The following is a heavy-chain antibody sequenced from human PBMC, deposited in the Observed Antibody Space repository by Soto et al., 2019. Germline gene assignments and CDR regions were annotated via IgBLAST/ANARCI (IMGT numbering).Heavy chain of an antibody. Sequence: QVQLQQWGAGLLKPSETLSLTCAVYGGSLSGNYWSWVRQSPGKGLEWIGEIDNRGRTNYNPTLKSRPTLSMDTSKDQFSLRLNSVTAADTAVYYCANIILSPRYCTGDRCSEDYWGQGTLVTVSS. D-gene: IGHD2-8*02. V-gene: IGHV4-34*02. J-gene: IGHJ4*02. CDR3: ANIILSPRYCTGDRCSEDY. CDR2: IDNRGRT. CDR1: GGSLSGNY.